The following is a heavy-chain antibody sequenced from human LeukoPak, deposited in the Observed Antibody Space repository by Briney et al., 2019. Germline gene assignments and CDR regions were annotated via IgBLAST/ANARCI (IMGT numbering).Heavy chain of an antibody. D-gene: IGHD5-24*01. CDR3: ARAGKMATTD. CDR1: GGSISSGSYY. J-gene: IGHJ4*02. Sequence: SQTLSLTCTVSGGSISSGSYYWSWIRQPAGRGLEWIGRIYTSGSTNYNPSLKSRVTISVDTSKNQFSLKLSSVTAADTAVYYCARAGKMATTDWGQGTLVTVSS. CDR2: IYTSGST. V-gene: IGHV4-61*02.